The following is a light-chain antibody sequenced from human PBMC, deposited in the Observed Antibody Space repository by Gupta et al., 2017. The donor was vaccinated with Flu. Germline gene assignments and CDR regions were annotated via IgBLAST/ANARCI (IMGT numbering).Light chain of an antibody. CDR3: SSYAGNNNLGL. Sequence: SDIGGYNDVSWYQHHPGKVPKLIIYAVSERPSGVPARFSGSKSGNTASLTVSGLQAEDEADYFCSSYAGNNNLGLFGGGTKLTVL. CDR1: SDIGGYND. V-gene: IGLV2-8*01. CDR2: AVS. J-gene: IGLJ3*02.